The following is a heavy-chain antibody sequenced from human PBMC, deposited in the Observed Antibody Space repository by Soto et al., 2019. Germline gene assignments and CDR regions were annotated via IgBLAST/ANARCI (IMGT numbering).Heavy chain of an antibody. Sequence: QITLKESGPTLVKPTQTLTLTCTFSGFSLSTIGVGVGWIRQPPGKALEWLALIYWDDDKRYSPSLKSRLTVTKDTYKHQVVLTMTNMDPVDTATYYCVQSRCGGDCLQSYSSHSYYGLDVWGQGTTVTVSS. V-gene: IGHV2-5*02. J-gene: IGHJ6*02. D-gene: IGHD2-21*02. CDR3: VQSRCGGDCLQSYSSHSYYGLDV. CDR1: GFSLSTIGVG. CDR2: IYWDDDK.